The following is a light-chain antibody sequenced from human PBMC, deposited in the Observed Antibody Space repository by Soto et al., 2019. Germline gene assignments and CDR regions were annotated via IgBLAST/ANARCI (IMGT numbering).Light chain of an antibody. V-gene: IGKV3-20*01. J-gene: IGKJ5*01. Sequence: VVTQSPDTLSVSPGERSTLSCRASQSVSSNFAWYRQKPGQAPRLFIYGASTRATGIPDRFSGSGSGTDFTLTISRLEPEDCAVYYCQQYGNSLISSGQGGRPEIK. CDR2: GAS. CDR3: QQYGNSLIS. CDR1: QSVSSN.